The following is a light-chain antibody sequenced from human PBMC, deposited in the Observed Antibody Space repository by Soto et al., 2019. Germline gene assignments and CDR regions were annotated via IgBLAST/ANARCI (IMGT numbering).Light chain of an antibody. CDR3: AAWDDSLSYVV. CDR1: SSNIGSNY. CDR2: RNN. V-gene: IGLV1-47*01. Sequence: QSVLTQPPSASGTPGQRVTISCSGSSSNIGSNYVYWYQQLPGTAPKLLIYRNNQRPSGVPDRFSGSKSGTSASLAISGLRSEDEADYYWAAWDDSLSYVVFGGGTKLTVL. J-gene: IGLJ2*01.